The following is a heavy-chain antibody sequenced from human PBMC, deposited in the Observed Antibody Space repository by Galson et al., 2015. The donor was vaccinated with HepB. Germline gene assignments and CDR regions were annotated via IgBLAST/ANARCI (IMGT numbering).Heavy chain of an antibody. D-gene: IGHD3-22*01. Sequence: SLRLSCAASGFTFNSYWMSWIRQAPGKGPEWVAHIKPDGSEKFYVDSVRGRITISRDNAKNSLYLQMTSLRAEDTAVYYCARPYYYDYSSYSSYCFDYWGQGTLVTVSS. CDR1: GFTFNSYW. J-gene: IGHJ4*02. CDR2: IKPDGSEK. V-gene: IGHV3-7*01. CDR3: ARPYYYDYSSYSSYCFDY.